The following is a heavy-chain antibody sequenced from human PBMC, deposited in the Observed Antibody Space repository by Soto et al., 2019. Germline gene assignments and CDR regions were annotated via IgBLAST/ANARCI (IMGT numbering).Heavy chain of an antibody. CDR1: GGTFRNHV. Sequence: SVKVSCKASGGTFRNHVFNWVRQAPGQGLEWMGGIIPIIGTPNYAQKFQGRVTITADASTSTVYLEVSSLRSQDTAVYYCARDLEFRDGNISHLDYWGQGTLVTVYS. V-gene: IGHV1-69*13. J-gene: IGHJ4*02. CDR2: IIPIIGTP. D-gene: IGHD3-10*01. CDR3: ARDLEFRDGNISHLDY.